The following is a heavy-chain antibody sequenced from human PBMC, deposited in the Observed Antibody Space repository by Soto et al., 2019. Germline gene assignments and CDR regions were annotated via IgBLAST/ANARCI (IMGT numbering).Heavy chain of an antibody. CDR3: ARDDEYSGNGMDV. V-gene: IGHV3-33*01. CDR2: ILNDGSNR. D-gene: IGHD3-10*01. J-gene: IGHJ6*02. Sequence: QVQLVESGGGEVQPGRSLTLSCAASGFTFSNYGMHWVRQAPGKGLEWVAVILNDGSNRYHADSVKDRFTISRDNSKNTLYLQMNSLRAEDTAVYYCARDDEYSGNGMDVWGQGTTVTVS. CDR1: GFTFSNYG.